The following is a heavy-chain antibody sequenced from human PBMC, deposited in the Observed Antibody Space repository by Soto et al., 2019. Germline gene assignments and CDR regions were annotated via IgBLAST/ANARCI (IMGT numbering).Heavy chain of an antibody. CDR1: GGSISSYY. CDR2: IYYSGRT. V-gene: IGHV4-59*01. J-gene: IGHJ5*02. D-gene: IGHD2-2*02. Sequence: QVQLQESGPGLVKPSETLSLTCTVSGGSISSYYWSWIRQPPGKGLEWIGYIYYSGRTNYNPSLKSRVTVSVDTSKNQFSLKLSSVTAADTAVYYWARGYCSSTICYIWDNWFDPWGQGTLVTVSS. CDR3: ARGYCSSTICYIWDNWFDP.